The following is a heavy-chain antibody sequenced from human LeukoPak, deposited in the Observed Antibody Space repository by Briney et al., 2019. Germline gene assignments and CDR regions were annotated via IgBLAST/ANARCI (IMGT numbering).Heavy chain of an antibody. J-gene: IGHJ6*02. V-gene: IGHV4-59*01. Sequence: SETLSLTCTVSGGSISSYYWSWIRQPPGKGLEWIGYIYYSGSTNYNPSLKSRVTISVDTSKNQFSLKPSSVTAADTAVYYCARDRYYYYGMDVWGQGTTVTVSS. CDR2: IYYSGST. CDR1: GGSISSYY. CDR3: ARDRYYYYGMDV.